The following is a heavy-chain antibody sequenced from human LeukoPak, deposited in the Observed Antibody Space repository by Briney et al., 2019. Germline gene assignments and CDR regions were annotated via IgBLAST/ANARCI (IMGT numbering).Heavy chain of an antibody. CDR3: TRERSTPGINWFDP. Sequence: KTSETLSLTCAVYGESFSAYSWNWIRQSPGKGLEWIGEINHSGSTNYNPSLKSRVTISVDTSKNQTSKRQFSLKLNSVTAADTALYYCTRERSTPGINWFDPWGQGTLVTVSS. D-gene: IGHD2-2*01. J-gene: IGHJ5*02. CDR2: INHSGST. V-gene: IGHV4-34*01. CDR1: GESFSAYS.